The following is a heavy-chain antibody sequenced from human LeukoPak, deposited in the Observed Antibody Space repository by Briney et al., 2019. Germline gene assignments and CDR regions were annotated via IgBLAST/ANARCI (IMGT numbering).Heavy chain of an antibody. J-gene: IGHJ4*02. V-gene: IGHV4-30-2*01. CDR1: GGSISSGGYS. CDR3: ARVVTAMASFDY. Sequence: PSETLSLTCAVSGGSISSGGYSWSWIRQPPGKGLEWIGYIYHSGSTYYNPSLKSRVTISVDRSKNQFSLKLSSVTAADTAVYYCARVVTAMASFDYWGQGTLVTVSS. CDR2: IYHSGST. D-gene: IGHD2-21*02.